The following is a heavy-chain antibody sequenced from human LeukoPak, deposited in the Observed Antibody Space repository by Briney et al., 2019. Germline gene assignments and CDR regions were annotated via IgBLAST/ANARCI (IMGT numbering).Heavy chain of an antibody. CDR2: ISGSGGST. V-gene: IGHV3-23*01. Sequence: GGSLRLSCAASGFTFSSYAMSWVRQAPGKGLEWVSAISGSGGSTYYADSVKGRFTISRDNSKNTLYLQMNSLRAEDTAVYYCAKDKVIGVYKDYDILTGYSDYWGQGTLVTVSS. CDR3: AKDKVIGVYKDYDILTGYSDY. J-gene: IGHJ4*02. D-gene: IGHD3-9*01. CDR1: GFTFSSYA.